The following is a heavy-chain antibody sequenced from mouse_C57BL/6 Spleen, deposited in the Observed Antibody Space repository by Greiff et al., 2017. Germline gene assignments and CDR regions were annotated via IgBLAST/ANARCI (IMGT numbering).Heavy chain of an antibody. CDR3: ARWGYYERTL. Sequence: QVQLKESGAELVKPGASVKISCKASGYAFSSYWMNWVKQRPGKGLEWIGQIYPGDGDTNYNGKFKGKATLTADKSSSTAYMQLSSLTSEDSAVYFCARWGYYERTLWGQGTTLTVSS. J-gene: IGHJ2*01. D-gene: IGHD2-4*01. V-gene: IGHV1-80*01. CDR1: GYAFSSYW. CDR2: IYPGDGDT.